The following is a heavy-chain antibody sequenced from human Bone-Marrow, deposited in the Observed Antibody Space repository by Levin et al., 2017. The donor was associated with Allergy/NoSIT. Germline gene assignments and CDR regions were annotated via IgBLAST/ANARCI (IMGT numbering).Heavy chain of an antibody. CDR2: INHSGST. D-gene: IGHD6-13*01. V-gene: IGHV4-34*01. CDR3: ARASQIAAAGNVKKTGWLIQNYYFDY. J-gene: IGHJ4*02. Sequence: TTSETLSLTCAVYGGSFSGYYWSWIRQPPGKGLEWIGEINHSGSTNYNPSLKSRVTISVDTSKNQFSLKLSSVTAADTAVYYCARASQIAAAGNVKKTGWLIQNYYFDYWGQGTLVTVSS. CDR1: GGSFSGYY.